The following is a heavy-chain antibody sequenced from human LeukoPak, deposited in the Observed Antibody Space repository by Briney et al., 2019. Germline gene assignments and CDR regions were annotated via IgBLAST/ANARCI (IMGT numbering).Heavy chain of an antibody. CDR2: IYYSGST. CDR3: ARLLTYYYYMDV. Sequence: SETLSLTCTVSGGSISSYYWSWIRQPPRKGLEWIGYIYYSGSTNYNPSLKSRVTISVDTSKNQFSLNLSSVTAADTAVYYCARLLTYYYYMDVWGKGTTVTVSS. D-gene: IGHD2-8*01. CDR1: GGSISSYY. V-gene: IGHV4-59*01. J-gene: IGHJ6*03.